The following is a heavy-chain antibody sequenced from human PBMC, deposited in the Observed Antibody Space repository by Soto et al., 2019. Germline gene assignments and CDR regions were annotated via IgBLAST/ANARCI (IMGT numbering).Heavy chain of an antibody. Sequence: EVQLLESGGGLVQPGGSLRLSCAASGFTFSTYAMSWVRQAPGKGLAWVATIRGSGGNTHYADSVKGRFTTSRDNSVNTVYLQMNSLRAEDTAVYYCARVKAQILSSGWYGGDDIWGHGTMVTVSS. J-gene: IGHJ3*02. V-gene: IGHV3-23*01. CDR1: GFTFSTYA. CDR3: ARVKAQILSSGWYGGDDI. CDR2: IRGSGGNT. D-gene: IGHD6-19*01.